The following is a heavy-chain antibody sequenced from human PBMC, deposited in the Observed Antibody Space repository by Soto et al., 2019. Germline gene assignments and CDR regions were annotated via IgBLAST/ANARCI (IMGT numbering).Heavy chain of an antibody. D-gene: IGHD1-1*01. J-gene: IGHJ3*02. V-gene: IGHV4-34*01. CDR2: MSHSGGT. Sequence: QVQLQQWGAGLLKPSETLSLTCAVYGGFVSSGSYYWSWIRQPPGKGLEWIGEMSHSGGTHFNPSLNSRVTISVDTYKNQFSLKMSSVTAADTALYYCARVERGTATTVVDAFDIWGPGTMVTVSS. CDR3: ARVERGTATTVVDAFDI. CDR1: GGFVSSGSYY.